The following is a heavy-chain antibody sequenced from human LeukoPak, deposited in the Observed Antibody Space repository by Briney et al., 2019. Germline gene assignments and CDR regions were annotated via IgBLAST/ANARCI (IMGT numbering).Heavy chain of an antibody. CDR1: GGSISSGDYY. CDR3: ARASYDSSGSYFDY. Sequence: SETLSLTCTVSGGSISSGDYYWSWIRQPPGKGLEWIGYIYYSGSTYYHPSLKSRVTLSVDTSKNQFSLKLSSVTAADTAVYYCARASYDSSGSYFDYWGQGTLVTVSS. J-gene: IGHJ4*02. V-gene: IGHV4-30-4*01. D-gene: IGHD3-22*01. CDR2: IYYSGST.